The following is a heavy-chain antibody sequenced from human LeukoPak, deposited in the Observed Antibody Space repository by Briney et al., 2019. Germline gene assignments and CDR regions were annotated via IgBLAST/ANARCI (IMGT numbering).Heavy chain of an antibody. CDR1: GFTFSTYS. J-gene: IGHJ4*02. CDR2: ISPDSNYK. Sequence: GGSLRLSCAASGFTFSTYSMNWLRLAPGKGLEWVSSISPDSNYKYYVDSVKGRFTISRDNAKNSLYLQMNSLRAEDTAVYYCARDLGRKGYWGQGTLVTVSS. CDR3: ARDLGRKGY. V-gene: IGHV3-21*01.